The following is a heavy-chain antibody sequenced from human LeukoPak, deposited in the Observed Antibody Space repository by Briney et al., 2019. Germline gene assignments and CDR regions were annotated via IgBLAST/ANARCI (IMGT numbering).Heavy chain of an antibody. Sequence: GRSLRLSCAASGSNIRGYAMHWVRQAPGKGLEWVTLISYDGSKKYYVDSVRGRFTISREDSENTLYLQMNGLRPEDTGIYYCGRERRGYSPEHGGQGTRVTVSS. CDR2: ISYDGSKK. D-gene: IGHD2-15*01. V-gene: IGHV3-30*03. J-gene: IGHJ4*02. CDR1: GSNIRGYA. CDR3: GRERRGYSPEH.